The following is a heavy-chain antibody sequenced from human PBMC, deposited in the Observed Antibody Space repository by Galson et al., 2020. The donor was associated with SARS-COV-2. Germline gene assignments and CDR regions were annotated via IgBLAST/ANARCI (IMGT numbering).Heavy chain of an antibody. V-gene: IGHV3-30*18. D-gene: IGHD6-19*01. CDR3: AKLLSVAGTFDY. Sequence: GESLKISCAASGFTFSSYGMHWVRQAPGKGLEWVAVISYDGSNKYYADSVKGRFTISRDNSKNTLYLQMNSLRAEDTAVYYCAKLLSVAGTFDYWGQGTLVTVSS. J-gene: IGHJ4*02. CDR1: GFTFSSYG. CDR2: ISYDGSNK.